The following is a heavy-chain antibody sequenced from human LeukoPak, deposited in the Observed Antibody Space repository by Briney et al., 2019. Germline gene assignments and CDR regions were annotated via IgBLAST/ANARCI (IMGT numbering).Heavy chain of an antibody. D-gene: IGHD5-18*01. CDR1: GFTFITYN. V-gene: IGHV3-30-3*01. CDR3: ARGRRNTAMVYFFDY. Sequence: GGSLRLSCAASGFTFITYNMNWVRQAPGKGLERVAVISYDAIHKYYADSVKGRFTISRDNSKNALYLQINSLRAEDTAVYFCARGRRNTAMVYFFDYWGQGTLVTVSS. J-gene: IGHJ4*02. CDR2: ISYDAIHK.